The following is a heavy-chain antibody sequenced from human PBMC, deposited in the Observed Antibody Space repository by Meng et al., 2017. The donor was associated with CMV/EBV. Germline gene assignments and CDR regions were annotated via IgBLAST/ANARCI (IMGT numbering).Heavy chain of an antibody. CDR3: ARGRRAARPYDY. V-gene: IGHV4-39*07. CDR2: IYYSGST. D-gene: IGHD6-6*01. J-gene: IGHJ4*02. CDR1: VCSISSSSYY. Sequence: SETLSLTGTVSVCSISSSSYYGGWIRQPPGKGLEWIGSIYYSGSTYYNPSLKSRVTISVDTSKNQFSRKLSSVTAADPAVYYCARGRRAARPYDYWGQGTLVTVSS.